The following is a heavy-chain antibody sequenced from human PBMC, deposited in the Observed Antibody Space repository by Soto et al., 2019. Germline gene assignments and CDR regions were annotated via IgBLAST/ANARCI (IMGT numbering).Heavy chain of an antibody. CDR3: ARDKGPLISYGMDV. V-gene: IGHV1-2*04. CDR1: GYTFTGYY. CDR2: INPNSGGT. Sequence: ASVKGSCKASGYTFTGYYMHWVRQAPGQGLEWMGWINPNSGGTNYAQKFQGWVTMTRDTSISTAYMELSRLRYDDTAVYCCARDKGPLISYGMDVWGQGTTVTVSS. J-gene: IGHJ6*02. D-gene: IGHD3-10*01.